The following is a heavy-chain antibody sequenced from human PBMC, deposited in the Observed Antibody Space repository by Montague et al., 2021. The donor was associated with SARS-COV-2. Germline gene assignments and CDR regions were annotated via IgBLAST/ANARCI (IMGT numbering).Heavy chain of an antibody. D-gene: IGHD1-26*01. CDR1: GDSVSRNRAA. Sequence: CAISGDSVSRNRAAWNWIRQSPSRGLEWLGGTYYRSKWYNDYAVSVKSRITINPDASKNQISLQLNSVTPEDTAVYYCARTSASSDYWGQGTLVTVSS. V-gene: IGHV6-1*01. CDR3: ARTSASSDY. J-gene: IGHJ4*02. CDR2: TYYRSKWYN.